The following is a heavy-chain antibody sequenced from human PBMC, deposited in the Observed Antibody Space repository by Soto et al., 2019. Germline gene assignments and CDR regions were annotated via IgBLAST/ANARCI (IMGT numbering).Heavy chain of an antibody. CDR3: ATMAVRPPPP. CDR2: IKRGSNVEAT. CDR1: GFVFNGAW. D-gene: IGHD6-19*01. V-gene: IGHV3-15*07. J-gene: IGHJ5*02. Sequence: EAQLAESGGTLVKPGGSLRLSCVASGFVFNGAWMNWVRQAPGAGLEWVGRIKRGSNVEATDYAAPVKGRFTISRDDSKNTLYLQMKSLKTEDTAVYYCATMAVRPPPPWGQGTLVTVSS.